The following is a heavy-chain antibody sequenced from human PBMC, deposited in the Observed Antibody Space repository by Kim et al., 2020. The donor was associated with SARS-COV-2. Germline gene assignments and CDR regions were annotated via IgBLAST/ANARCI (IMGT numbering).Heavy chain of an antibody. D-gene: IGHD6-13*01. J-gene: IGHJ4*02. CDR1: GFTFSNHW. CDR2: IKEDGSDT. V-gene: IGHV3-7*01. CDR3: ARDGTSRWSGHCDY. Sequence: GGSLRLSCAASGFTFSNHWMNWVRQAPGKGLEWVSNIKEDGSDTNYVDSVKGRFTISRDNAKNTLYLHMNSLRAEDTAVYYCARDGTSRWSGHCDYWGQG.